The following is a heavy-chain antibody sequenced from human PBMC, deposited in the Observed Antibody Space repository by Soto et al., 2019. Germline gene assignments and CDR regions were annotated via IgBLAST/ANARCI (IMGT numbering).Heavy chain of an antibody. V-gene: IGHV1-69*06. CDR3: ARDRSEYYDFWGGMDV. Sequence: QVQLVQSGAEVKKPGSSVKVSCKASGGTFSSYAISWVRQAPGQGLEWMGGIIPIFGTANYAQKFQGRVTITADKSTSTAYMELSSLRSEDTAVYYCARDRSEYYDFWGGMDVWGQGTTVTVSS. CDR2: IIPIFGTA. D-gene: IGHD3-3*01. J-gene: IGHJ6*02. CDR1: GGTFSSYA.